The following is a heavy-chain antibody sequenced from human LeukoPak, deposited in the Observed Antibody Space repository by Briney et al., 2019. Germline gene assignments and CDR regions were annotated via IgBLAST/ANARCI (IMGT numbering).Heavy chain of an antibody. CDR2: IRRKTEGGTT. V-gene: IGHV3-15*07. Sequence: GGPLRLSCAASGFTFNDAWMNWVRQAPGKGLEWVGRIRRKTEGGTTDYAAPVKGTFTISRYYSTSTLYLQINSLKTEDTAVYYCTTGNYGPYCGQATLVTVSS. CDR3: TTGNYGPY. CDR1: GFTFNDAW. J-gene: IGHJ4*02. D-gene: IGHD4-17*01.